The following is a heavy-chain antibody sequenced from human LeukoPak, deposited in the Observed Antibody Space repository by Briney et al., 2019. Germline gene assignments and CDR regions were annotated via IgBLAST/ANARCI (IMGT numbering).Heavy chain of an antibody. V-gene: IGHV4-61*01. J-gene: IGHJ5*02. CDR2: IYYSGNT. CDR1: GGSVTIGSYY. CDR3: ARIYYYSSYWCDP. Sequence: PSETLSLTCTVSGGSVTIGSYYWSWIRQPPGTGLEWIGCIYYSGNTDYNPSLKSRVTISVDTSKNQFSLKLNSVTAADTAVYFYARIYYYSSYWCDPWGQGTLVTVSS. D-gene: IGHD3-10*01.